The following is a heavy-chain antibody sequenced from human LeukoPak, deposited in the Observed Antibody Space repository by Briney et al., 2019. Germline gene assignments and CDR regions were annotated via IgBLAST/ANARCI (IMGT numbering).Heavy chain of an antibody. V-gene: IGHV3-23*01. CDR2: MSGNGGCT. D-gene: IGHD6-19*01. CDR1: GFTFSSYA. Sequence: PGGSLRLSCAASGFTFSSYALNWVRQAPGTGLEWVSVMSGNGGCTYYADSVKGRFAISRDNSKNTLYLQMNSLRAEDAAVYYCARSLIRSTGWYDYWGQGTLVTVSS. J-gene: IGHJ4*02. CDR3: ARSLIRSTGWYDY.